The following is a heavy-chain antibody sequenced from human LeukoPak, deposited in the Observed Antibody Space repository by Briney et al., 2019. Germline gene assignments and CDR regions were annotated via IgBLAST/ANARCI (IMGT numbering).Heavy chain of an antibody. CDR3: ARDGGLRFGELSPMDV. CDR2: IIPIFGTA. Sequence: SVKVSCKASGGTFSSYAISWVRQAPGQGLEWMGGIIPIFGTANYAQKFQGRVTITTDESTSTAYMELSSLRSEDTAVYYCARDGGLRFGELSPMDVWGKGTTVTVSS. CDR1: GGTFSSYA. V-gene: IGHV1-69*05. J-gene: IGHJ6*03. D-gene: IGHD3-16*02.